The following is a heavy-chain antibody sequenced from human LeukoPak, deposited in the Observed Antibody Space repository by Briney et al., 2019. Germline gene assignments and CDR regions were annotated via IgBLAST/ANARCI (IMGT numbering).Heavy chain of an antibody. CDR3: ARRSSRFYGLDV. J-gene: IGHJ6*02. CDR2: IYPDDADT. D-gene: IGHD3-10*01. CDR1: GYNFNSYW. Sequence: GESLKISCEGSGYNFNSYWIGWVRQMPGKGLEWMGWIYPDDADTRYSPSFQGQVIISADKSLNSVYLQWRGLKASDTAMYYCARRSSRFYGLDVWGQGTTVTDSS. V-gene: IGHV5-51*01.